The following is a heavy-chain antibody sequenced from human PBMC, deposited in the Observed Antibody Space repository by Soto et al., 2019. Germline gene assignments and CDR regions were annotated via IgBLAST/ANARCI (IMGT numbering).Heavy chain of an antibody. V-gene: IGHV3-7*01. D-gene: IGHD6-6*01. CDR3: ASESSYYFDY. CDR2: IKQDGSEK. CDR1: GFTFSSYW. J-gene: IGHJ4*02. Sequence: EVQLVESGGGLVQPGGSLRLSCAASGFTFSSYWMSWVRQAPGKGLEWVANIKQDGSEKYYVDSVKGRFTITRDNAKNSLYLQMNSLRAEHTAVYYCASESSYYFDYWGQGTLVTVSS.